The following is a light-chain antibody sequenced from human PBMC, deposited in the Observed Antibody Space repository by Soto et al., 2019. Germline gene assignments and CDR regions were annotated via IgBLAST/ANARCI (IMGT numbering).Light chain of an antibody. Sequence: EIVLTQSPGILSLSPGEGATLSCRASQFVSGSFLAWYQHKPGQAPRLLIYGASSRATGIPDRFSGSGSGTDFTLTISSLEPEEFAVFYCQQHGDSPKTFGQGTRVEI. CDR2: GAS. J-gene: IGKJ1*01. CDR3: QQHGDSPKT. CDR1: QFVSGSF. V-gene: IGKV3-20*01.